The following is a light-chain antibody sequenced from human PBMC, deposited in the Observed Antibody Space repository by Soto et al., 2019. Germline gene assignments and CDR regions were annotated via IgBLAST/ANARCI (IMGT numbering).Light chain of an antibody. Sequence: DIQMTQSPSTLSASVGDRVTITCRASQSISSWLAWYQQKPGKAPKLLFYKASSLESGVPSRFSGSGSGTEFTLTISSLQPDDFATYYCQQYNSYWYTFGQGTKLEIK. CDR3: QQYNSYWYT. CDR1: QSISSW. V-gene: IGKV1-5*03. CDR2: KAS. J-gene: IGKJ2*01.